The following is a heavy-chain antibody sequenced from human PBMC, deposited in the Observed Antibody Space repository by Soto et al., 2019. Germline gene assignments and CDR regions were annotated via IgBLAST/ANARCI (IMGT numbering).Heavy chain of an antibody. CDR2: IIPLYGTV. J-gene: IGHJ4*02. Sequence: HLAQSGAEVKKPGSSVTVSCKASGGTFNSYCMSWVRQAPGQGLDWMGVIIPLYGTVNYAQKFQGRVSITADKSTSTAYMDLNSLRSDDTAVYYCASVRVIRGVIPSHFGLWGQGTQVTVSS. V-gene: IGHV1-69*06. CDR1: GGTFNSYC. D-gene: IGHD3-10*01. CDR3: ASVRVIRGVIPSHFGL.